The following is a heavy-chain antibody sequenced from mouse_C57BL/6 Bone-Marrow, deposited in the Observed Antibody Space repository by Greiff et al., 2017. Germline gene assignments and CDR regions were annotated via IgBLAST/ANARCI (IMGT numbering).Heavy chain of an antibody. CDR2: MYPGDGDT. V-gene: IGHV1-82*01. CDR3: ARSEYYGFYAMDY. D-gene: IGHD1-1*01. CDR1: GYAFSSSW. Sequence: VQLQQSGPELVKPGASVKISCKASGYAFSSSWMNWVKQRPGKGLEWIGRMYPGDGDTNYNGKFKGKATLTADKSSSTAYMQLSSLTSEDSAVYFCARSEYYGFYAMDYWGQGTSVTVSS. J-gene: IGHJ4*01.